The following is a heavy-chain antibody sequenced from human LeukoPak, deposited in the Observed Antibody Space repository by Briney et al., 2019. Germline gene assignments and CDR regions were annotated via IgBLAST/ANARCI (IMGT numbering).Heavy chain of an antibody. CDR1: GGSISSSRYY. Sequence: SETLSLTCTVSGGSISSSRYYWGWIRQFPGKGLEWIVSIYYSGSTYYNPSLKRRVTISVDTSKNQFSLKLSSVTAADTAVYYCARRPRIWSGYQPFDYWGQGTLVTVSS. V-gene: IGHV4-39*07. D-gene: IGHD3-3*01. CDR3: ARRPRIWSGYQPFDY. J-gene: IGHJ4*02. CDR2: IYYSGST.